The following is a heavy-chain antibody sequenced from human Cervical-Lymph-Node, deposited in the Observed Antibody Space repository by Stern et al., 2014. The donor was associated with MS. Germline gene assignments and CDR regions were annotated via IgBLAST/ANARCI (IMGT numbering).Heavy chain of an antibody. CDR2: ISSSGNYI. D-gene: IGHD2-21*02. Sequence: QLVQSGGGLVKPGGSLRLSCAASGFTFRTYSMNWVRQAPGKGLEWVSSISSSGNYIYYADSVKGRFTISRDNAKNSLYLQMNSLRVEDTAVYFCARDLIGSFCGGDCYRDYWGQGTLVTVSS. CDR1: GFTFRTYS. CDR3: ARDLIGSFCGGDCYRDY. J-gene: IGHJ4*02. V-gene: IGHV3-21*01.